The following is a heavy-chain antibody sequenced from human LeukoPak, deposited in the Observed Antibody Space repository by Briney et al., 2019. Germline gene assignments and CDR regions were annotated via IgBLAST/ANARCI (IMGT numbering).Heavy chain of an antibody. Sequence: GALRLSCAASGFTVSSSYMSWVRQAPGKGLEWVSVIYSGGTTYYADALKGRFTISRDDSKNTLFLQMNSLRAGDTAVYYCARGTVTMVDYWGQGTLVTVSS. J-gene: IGHJ4*02. CDR3: ARGTVTMVDY. D-gene: IGHD3-10*01. CDR2: IYSGGTT. CDR1: GFTVSSSY. V-gene: IGHV3-53*01.